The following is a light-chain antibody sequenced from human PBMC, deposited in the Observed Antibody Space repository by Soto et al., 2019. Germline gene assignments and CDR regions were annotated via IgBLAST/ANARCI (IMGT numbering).Light chain of an antibody. V-gene: IGLV2-14*01. CDR1: SSDVGGYDY. CDR3: ASFTSGNTLYV. Sequence: QSVLTQPASVSGSPGQSITISCTGSSSDVGGYDYVSWYQHHPGKGPKLILYEVSNRPSGVSDRFSGSKSGNTASLSISGLQAEDEADYYCASFTSGNTLYVFGTGTKVTVL. CDR2: EVS. J-gene: IGLJ1*01.